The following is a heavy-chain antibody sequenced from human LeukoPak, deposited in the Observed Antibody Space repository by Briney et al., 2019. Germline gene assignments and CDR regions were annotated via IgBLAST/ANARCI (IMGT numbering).Heavy chain of an antibody. D-gene: IGHD3-22*01. CDR2: INHSGST. Sequence: SETLSLTCAVYGGSFSGYYWSWIRQPPGKGLEWIGEINHSGSTNYNPSLKSRVTISVDTSKNQFSLKLSSVTAADTAVYYCARHRRSRRYYDSSGYYYWGQGTLVTVSS. CDR3: ARHRRSRRYYDSSGYYY. J-gene: IGHJ4*02. V-gene: IGHV4-34*01. CDR1: GGSFSGYY.